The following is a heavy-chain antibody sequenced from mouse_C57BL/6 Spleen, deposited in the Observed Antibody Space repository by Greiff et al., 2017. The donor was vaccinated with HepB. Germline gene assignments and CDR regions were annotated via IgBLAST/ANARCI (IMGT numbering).Heavy chain of an antibody. J-gene: IGHJ2*01. CDR1: GYAFTNYL. Sequence: VQLQQSGAELVRPGPSVKVSCKASGYAFTNYLIEWVKQRPGQGLEWIGVINPGSGGTNYNEKFKGKATLTADKASSTAYMQLSSLTSEDSAVYFCARSGAYYGNYVDYWGQGTTLTVSS. CDR3: ARSGAYYGNYVDY. V-gene: IGHV1-54*01. D-gene: IGHD1-1*02. CDR2: INPGSGGT.